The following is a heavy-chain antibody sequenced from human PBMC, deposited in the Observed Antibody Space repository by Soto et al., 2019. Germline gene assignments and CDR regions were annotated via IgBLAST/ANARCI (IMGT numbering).Heavy chain of an antibody. CDR2: ISAHNGNT. J-gene: IGHJ4*02. CDR3: ARGRYGEY. V-gene: IGHV1-18*01. Sequence: QVHLVQSGAEVKKPGASVKVSCKASGYTFTSYGITWVRQAPGQGLEWMGWISAHNGNTDYAQKLQGRVIVTRDTSTSTAYLELRSLRSDDTAVYYCARGRYGEYWGQGALVTVSS. D-gene: IGHD3-10*01. CDR1: GYTFTSYG.